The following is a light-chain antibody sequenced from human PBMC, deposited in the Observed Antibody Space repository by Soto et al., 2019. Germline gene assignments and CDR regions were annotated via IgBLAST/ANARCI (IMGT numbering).Light chain of an antibody. CDR2: EGS. CDR3: CSYAGSSTFVV. J-gene: IGLJ2*01. CDR1: SSDVGSYNL. Sequence: QSVLTQPASVSGSPGQSITISCTGTSSDVGSYNLVSWYQQHPGKAPKLMIYEGSKRPSGVSNRFSGSKSGNTASLTISGLQAEDEADYYSCSYAGSSTFVVFGGGTKLTVL. V-gene: IGLV2-23*03.